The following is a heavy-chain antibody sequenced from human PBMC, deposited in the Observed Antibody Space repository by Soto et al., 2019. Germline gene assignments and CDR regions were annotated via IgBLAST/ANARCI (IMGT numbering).Heavy chain of an antibody. J-gene: IGHJ4*02. D-gene: IGHD2-21*01. CDR3: ARGRDSGLYYFDY. CDR1: GFTFSNYG. Sequence: GGSLRLSCAASGFTFSNYGMHWVRQATGKGLEWVSTISTAGNTYSPGSVKGRFTISRENAKNSLYLQMNSLRVDDTAVYYCARGRDSGLYYFDYWGQGTLVTVSS. V-gene: IGHV3-13*01. CDR2: ISTAGNT.